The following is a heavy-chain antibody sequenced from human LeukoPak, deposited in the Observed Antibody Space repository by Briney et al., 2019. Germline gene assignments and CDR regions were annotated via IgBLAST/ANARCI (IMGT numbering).Heavy chain of an antibody. Sequence: GGSLRLSCAASGFMFNSYAMSWVRQAPGKGLEWVSAIVGSGSTTYYADSVKGRFTISRDNSKNTLYLQMNSLRAEDTAVYYCARDQTSSKHYYGMDVWGQGTTVTVSS. CDR3: ARDQTSSKHYYGMDV. V-gene: IGHV3-23*01. CDR1: GFMFNSYA. J-gene: IGHJ6*02. CDR2: IVGSGSTT.